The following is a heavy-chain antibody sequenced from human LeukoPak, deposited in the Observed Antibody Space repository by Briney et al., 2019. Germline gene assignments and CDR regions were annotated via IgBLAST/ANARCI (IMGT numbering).Heavy chain of an antibody. CDR3: ARAWLSSSSKFVY. Sequence: ASVKVSCKASGYTFTGYYMHWVRQAPGQGLEWMGWINPNSGGTNYAQKFQGRVTMTRDTSISTAYMELSRLRSDDTAVYYCARAWLSSSSKFVYWGQGTLVTVSS. V-gene: IGHV1-2*02. J-gene: IGHJ4*02. CDR2: INPNSGGT. CDR1: GYTFTGYY. D-gene: IGHD6-6*01.